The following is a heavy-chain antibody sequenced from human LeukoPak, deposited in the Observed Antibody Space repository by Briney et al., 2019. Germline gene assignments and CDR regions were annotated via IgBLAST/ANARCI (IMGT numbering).Heavy chain of an antibody. CDR1: GFTFSSYC. D-gene: IGHD5-12*01. V-gene: IGHV3-21*01. J-gene: IGHJ4*02. CDR3: ALLWIWDRSDY. CDR2: ISSSSSYI. Sequence: GGSLRPSCAASGFTFSSYCMNCVRHAPGNWLEWVSSISSSSSYIYYTVTVKGRSTISRDNAKNSLYLQMNSLRAEDTAVYYCALLWIWDRSDYWGRGTLVTVSS.